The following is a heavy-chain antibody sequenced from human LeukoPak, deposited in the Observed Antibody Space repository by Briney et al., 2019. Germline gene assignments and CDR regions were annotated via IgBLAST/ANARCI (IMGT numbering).Heavy chain of an antibody. Sequence: GASVKVSCKASGYTFTGYYMHWVRQAPGQGLEWMGWINPNSGGTNYAQKFQGRVTMTRDTSISTAYMELRSLRSDDTSVYYCARDLHDYVWGSYRGLDYWGQGTLVTVSS. CDR2: INPNSGGT. CDR3: ARDLHDYVWGSYRGLDY. V-gene: IGHV1-2*02. CDR1: GYTFTGYY. D-gene: IGHD3-16*02. J-gene: IGHJ4*02.